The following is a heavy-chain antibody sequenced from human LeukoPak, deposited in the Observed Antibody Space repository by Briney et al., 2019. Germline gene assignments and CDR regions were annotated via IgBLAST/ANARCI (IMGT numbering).Heavy chain of an antibody. CDR3: ARAGNNWSFDY. J-gene: IGHJ4*02. D-gene: IGHD1-1*01. Sequence: PSETLSLTCTVSGDSVSIYYWSWIRQPPGKGLEWIGYIYYRGITNYNPSLKSRVTMAVDTSKNQFSLKVSSVTAADTAVYYCARAGNNWSFDYWGQGTLVTVSS. CDR1: GDSVSIYY. V-gene: IGHV4-59*02. CDR2: IYYRGIT.